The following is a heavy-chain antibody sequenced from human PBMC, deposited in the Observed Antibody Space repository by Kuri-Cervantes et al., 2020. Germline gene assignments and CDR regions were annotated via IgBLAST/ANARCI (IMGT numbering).Heavy chain of an antibody. CDR1: GFTFSSYA. J-gene: IGHJ4*02. Sequence: GGSLKISCAASGFTFSSYAMSWVRQAPGKGLEWVSAISGSGGSTYYADSVKGRFTISRDNSKNTLYLQMNSLRAEDTAVYYCAKDHYYYDIPYWGQGTLVTVSS. V-gene: IGHV3-23*01. D-gene: IGHD3-22*01. CDR3: AKDHYYYDIPY. CDR2: ISGSGGST.